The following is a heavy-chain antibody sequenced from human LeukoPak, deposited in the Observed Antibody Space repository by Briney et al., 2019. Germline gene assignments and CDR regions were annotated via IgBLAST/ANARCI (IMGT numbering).Heavy chain of an antibody. CDR3: ARGPSVDY. CDR1: GGSFSGYY. V-gene: IGHV4-34*01. Sequence: SETLSLTCAVYGGSFSGYYWSWIRQPPGKGLEWIGEINHSGNTNYNPSLKSRVTISVDTSKNQFSLKLSSVTAADTAVFYCARGPSVDYWGQGTLVTVSS. J-gene: IGHJ4*02. CDR2: INHSGNT.